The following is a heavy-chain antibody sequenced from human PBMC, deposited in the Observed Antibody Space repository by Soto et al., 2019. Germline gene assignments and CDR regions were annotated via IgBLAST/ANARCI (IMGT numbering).Heavy chain of an antibody. CDR1: GYTFTSYV. CDR3: ARSRITMVRGVSNWFDP. CDR2: INTNTGNP. D-gene: IGHD3-10*01. Sequence: GASVKVSCKASGYTFTSYVMNWVRQAPGQGLEWMGWINTNTGNPAYAQGFTGRFVFSLDTSVSTAYLQICSLKAEDTAVYYCARSRITMVRGVSNWFDPWGQGTLVTVSS. J-gene: IGHJ5*02. V-gene: IGHV7-4-1*01.